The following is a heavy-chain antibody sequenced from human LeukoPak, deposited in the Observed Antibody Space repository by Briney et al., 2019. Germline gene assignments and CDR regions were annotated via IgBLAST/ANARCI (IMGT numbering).Heavy chain of an antibody. CDR3: ARTTEGGYTYGYFYYYYMDV. CDR1: GGSISSYY. V-gene: IGHV4-59*01. J-gene: IGHJ6*03. D-gene: IGHD5-18*01. CDR2: IYYSGCT. Sequence: PSETLSLTCTVSGGSISSYYWSWIRQPPGKGLEWIGYIYYSGCTNYNPSLKSRVTISVDTSKNQFSLKLTSVTAADTAVYYCARTTEGGYTYGYFYYYYMDVWGKGTTVTISS.